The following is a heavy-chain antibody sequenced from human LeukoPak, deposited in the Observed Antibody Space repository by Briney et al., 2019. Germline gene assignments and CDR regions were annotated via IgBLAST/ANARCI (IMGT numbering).Heavy chain of an antibody. D-gene: IGHD4-17*01. J-gene: IGHJ6*02. Sequence: RTSETLSLTCAVSGGSISSSNWWSWVRQPPGKGLEWIGEIYHSGSTNYNPSLKSRVTISVDKSKNQFSLKLSSVTAADTAVYYCARVGASYGSWLYYYGMDVWGQGTTVTVSS. CDR3: ARVGASYGSWLYYYGMDV. CDR2: IYHSGST. CDR1: GGSISSSNW. V-gene: IGHV4-4*02.